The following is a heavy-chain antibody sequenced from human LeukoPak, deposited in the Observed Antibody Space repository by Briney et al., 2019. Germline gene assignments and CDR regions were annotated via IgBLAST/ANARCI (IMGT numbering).Heavy chain of an antibody. CDR2: INPNSGGT. CDR3: ARDYGDYNDYNFMDV. J-gene: IGHJ6*03. Sequence: ASVKVSCKTSGYTFTGYYMHWVRQAPGQGLEWMGWINPNSGGTNYAQKFQGRVTMTRDTSISTAYLELSRLRSDDTAVYYCARDYGDYNDYNFMDVWGKGTTVTVSS. CDR1: GYTFTGYY. V-gene: IGHV1-2*02. D-gene: IGHD4-17*01.